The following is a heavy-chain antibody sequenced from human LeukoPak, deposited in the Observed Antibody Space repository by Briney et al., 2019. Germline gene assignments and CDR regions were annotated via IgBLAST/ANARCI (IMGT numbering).Heavy chain of an antibody. D-gene: IGHD2-21*01. J-gene: IGHJ4*02. CDR3: ARSGIEATNSYYFDY. CDR1: GGSISSSNW. Sequence: PSGTLSLTCAVSGGSISSSNWWSRARRPPGKGLEWIGEIYHSGSTKYNPSLKRRVTISVDKSKNQFSLKLSSVTAADTAVYYCARSGIEATNSYYFDYWGQGTLVTVSS. CDR2: IYHSGST. V-gene: IGHV4-4*02.